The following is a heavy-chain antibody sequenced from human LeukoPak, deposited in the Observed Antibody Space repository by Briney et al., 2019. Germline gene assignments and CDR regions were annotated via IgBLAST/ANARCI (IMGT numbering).Heavy chain of an antibody. D-gene: IGHD2-2*01. V-gene: IGHV3-7*03. CDR2: IKQDGSEK. CDR3: AKDRHAPGRYCSSTTCFPFDP. J-gene: IGHJ5*02. Sequence: GGSLRLSCAASGFTFSSYWMSWVRQAPGKGLEWVANIKQDGSEKYYVDSVKGRFTISRDNAKNSLYLQMNSLRAEDTAVYYCAKDRHAPGRYCSSTTCFPFDPWGQGTLVTVSS. CDR1: GFTFSSYW.